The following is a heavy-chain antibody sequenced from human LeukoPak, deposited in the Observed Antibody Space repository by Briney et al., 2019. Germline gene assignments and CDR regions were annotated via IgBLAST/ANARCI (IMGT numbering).Heavy chain of an antibody. J-gene: IGHJ5*02. D-gene: IGHD6-19*01. Sequence: GGSLRLSCEVSGFASGFTFKYCWMGCVRQAPGKGLEWVANINPDGSDTYYVDSVKGRFTISRDNAKKSMFLQMNSLRAEDTAVYYCAKGAGSGWYGWFATWGQGTLVTVSS. CDR2: INPDGSDT. CDR3: AKGAGSGWYGWFAT. CDR1: GFASGFTFKYCW. V-gene: IGHV3-7*01.